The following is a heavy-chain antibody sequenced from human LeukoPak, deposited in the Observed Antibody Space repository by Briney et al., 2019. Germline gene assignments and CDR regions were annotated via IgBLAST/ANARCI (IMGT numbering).Heavy chain of an antibody. CDR2: IYYSGST. CDR1: GGSISSYY. J-gene: IGHJ6*03. Sequence: SETLSLTCTVSGGSISSYYWSWIRQPPGKGLEWIGYIYYSGSTNYNPSLKSRVTISLETSKNQFSLKVSSVTAADTAVYYCAGSGFGKPYYYYMDVWGKGTTVTVSS. CDR3: AGSGFGKPYYYYMDV. D-gene: IGHD3-22*01. V-gene: IGHV4-59*01.